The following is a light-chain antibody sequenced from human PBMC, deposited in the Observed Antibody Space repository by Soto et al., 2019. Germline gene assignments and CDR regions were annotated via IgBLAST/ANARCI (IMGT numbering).Light chain of an antibody. CDR3: QQLNSYPFLT. Sequence: DIQLTQSPSFLFASLGARVPIPCRPSQGITSYLAWYQQKPGKAPKLLIYAASTLQSGVPSRFSGSGSGTEFTLTISSLQPEDFATYYCQQLNSYPFLTFGGGTKVEIK. V-gene: IGKV1-9*01. J-gene: IGKJ4*01. CDR1: QGITSY. CDR2: AAS.